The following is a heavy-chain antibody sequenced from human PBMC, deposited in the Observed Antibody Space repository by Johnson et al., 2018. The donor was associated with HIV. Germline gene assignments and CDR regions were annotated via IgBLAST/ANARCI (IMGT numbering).Heavy chain of an antibody. J-gene: IGHJ3*02. CDR2: ISSSGTAI. V-gene: IGHV3-11*04. CDR1: GFTFSDYY. D-gene: IGHD5-24*01. Sequence: QVQLVESGGGLAKPGGSLRLSCAASGFTFSDYYMSWIRQAPGKGLEWISYISSSGTAIYYADSVKGRFTVSRDSSKNTLYLQMNTLGAEDTAVYYCAKDRSRLHDAFDIWGQGTMVTVSS. CDR3: AKDRSRLHDAFDI.